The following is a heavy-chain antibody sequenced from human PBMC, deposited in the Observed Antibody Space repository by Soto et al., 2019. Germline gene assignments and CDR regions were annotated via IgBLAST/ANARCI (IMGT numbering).Heavy chain of an antibody. Sequence: EVQLVESGGGLVQPGGSLRLSCAASGFTVSSNYMSWVRQAPGKGLEWVSVIYSGGSTYYADSVKGRFTISRHNSKNTLYLKMNSLRAEDTAVYYCAGGVVPAAMDFENWGQGTLVTVSS. CDR1: GFTVSSNY. D-gene: IGHD2-2*01. CDR2: IYSGGST. CDR3: AGGVVPAAMDFEN. J-gene: IGHJ4*02. V-gene: IGHV3-53*04.